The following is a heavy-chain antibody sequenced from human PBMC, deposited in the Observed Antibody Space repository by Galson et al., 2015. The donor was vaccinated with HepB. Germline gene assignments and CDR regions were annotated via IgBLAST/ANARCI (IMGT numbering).Heavy chain of an antibody. Sequence: CAISGDSVSNNNAAWYWIRQSPSRGLEWLGRTYYRAKWYSDYAVSVRSRITINADTSKNQFSLFLNSVTPEDTAVYYCARVPGTIYYHGMDTWGQGTTVTVS. CDR1: GDSVSNNNAA. CDR3: ARVPGTIYYHGMDT. CDR2: TYYRAKWYS. V-gene: IGHV6-1*01. J-gene: IGHJ6*02. D-gene: IGHD1-26*01.